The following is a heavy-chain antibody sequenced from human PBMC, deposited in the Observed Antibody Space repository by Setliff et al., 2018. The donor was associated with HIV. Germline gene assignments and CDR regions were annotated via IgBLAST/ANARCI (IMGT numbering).Heavy chain of an antibody. CDR1: GYTFTSYG. CDR3: ARGPPIVVVPAALLTFDY. D-gene: IGHD2-2*01. V-gene: IGHV1-18*01. CDR2: ISAYNGNT. J-gene: IGHJ4*02. Sequence: ASVKVSCKASGYTFTSYGISWVRQAPGQGLEWMGWISAYNGNTNYAQKLQGRVTMTTDTSTSTAYMELRSLRSDDTVVYYCARGPPIVVVPAALLTFDYWGQGTLVTVSS.